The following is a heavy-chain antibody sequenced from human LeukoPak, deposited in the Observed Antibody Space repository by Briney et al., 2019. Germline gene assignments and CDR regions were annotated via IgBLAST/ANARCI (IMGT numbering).Heavy chain of an antibody. CDR1: GFSISDYW. Sequence: GGSLRLSCAASGFSISDYWMNWVRLVPGKGLEWVANINEDGTIQDYVASVRGRFTISRNNAKNSLYLQMNSLGAEDTAVYYCASRESSMSRSHWGNGTLVTVSS. J-gene: IGHJ4*01. D-gene: IGHD2/OR15-2a*01. CDR2: INEDGTIQ. CDR3: ASRESSMSRSH. V-gene: IGHV3-7*01.